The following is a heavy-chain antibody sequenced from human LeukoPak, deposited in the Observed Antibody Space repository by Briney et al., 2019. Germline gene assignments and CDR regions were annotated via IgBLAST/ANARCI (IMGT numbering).Heavy chain of an antibody. CDR1: GGTFSSYA. CDR2: MNPNSGNA. D-gene: IGHD1-26*01. V-gene: IGHV1-8*02. CDR3: ARDSSPMDV. Sequence: ASVKVSCKASGGTFSSYAISWVRQAPGQGLEWMGWMNPNSGNAGYAQKFQGRVTMTRNTSISTAYMELSSLRSEDTAVYYCARDSSPMDVWGKGTTVTISS. J-gene: IGHJ6*03.